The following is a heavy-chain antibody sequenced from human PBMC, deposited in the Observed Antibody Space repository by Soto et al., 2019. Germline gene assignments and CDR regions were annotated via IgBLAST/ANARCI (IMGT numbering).Heavy chain of an antibody. Sequence: QGQLVQSGAEVRKPGASVKVSCQASGYIFNNYGLSWVRQVPGQGLEWVGWICRYIGKTDYGHKFRDTVTMTADPTTNTAYMKLRSLTSDDSAFYYCARCYCSVGSCFTCWHFDLWGRGTLVTVSS. J-gene: IGHJ2*01. V-gene: IGHV1-18*01. D-gene: IGHD6-19*01. CDR2: ICRYIGKT. CDR1: GYIFNNYG. CDR3: ARCYCSVGSCFTCWHFDL.